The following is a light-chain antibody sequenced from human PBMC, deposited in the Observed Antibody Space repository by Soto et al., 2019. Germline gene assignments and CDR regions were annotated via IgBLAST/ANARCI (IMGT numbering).Light chain of an antibody. V-gene: IGLV1-51*01. CDR2: DDN. CDR1: SSNIGGNS. CDR3: GSWDSSLSAYV. Sequence: QSVLTQPPSVSAAPGQKFTISCSVISSNIGGNSVSWYQQLPGTAPKLLIYDDNKRPSGIPDRFSGSKSGTSATLGITGFQTGDEADYYCGSWDSSLSAYVFGTGTKV. J-gene: IGLJ1*01.